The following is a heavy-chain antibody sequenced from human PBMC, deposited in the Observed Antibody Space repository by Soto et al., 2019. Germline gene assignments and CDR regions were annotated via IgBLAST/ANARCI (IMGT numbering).Heavy chain of an antibody. Sequence: KPGGSLRLSCAASGFTFSGYSMNWVRQAPGKGLEWAASISTRSDIYYADSVKGRFTISRDNAKNSVSLQMNGLRAEDTAVYYCAREETAWPLAYGLDVWGQGTTVTVSS. CDR2: ISTRSDI. V-gene: IGHV3-21*01. CDR3: AREETAWPLAYGLDV. D-gene: IGHD2-21*02. CDR1: GFTFSGYS. J-gene: IGHJ6*02.